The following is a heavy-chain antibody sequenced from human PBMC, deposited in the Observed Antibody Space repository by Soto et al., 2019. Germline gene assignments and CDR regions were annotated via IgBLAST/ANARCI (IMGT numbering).Heavy chain of an antibody. CDR2: IYTGGGT. Sequence: GGSLRLSCAASGLTVSSNYMNWVRQAPGKGLEWVSLIYTGGGTYYADSVKGRFTVSRDNSKNTLYLQLNSLRAEDTAVYYCARMGQWRVPGDYYYGMDVWGQGTSVTVSS. J-gene: IGHJ6*02. V-gene: IGHV3-53*01. CDR3: ARMGQWRVPGDYYYGMDV. CDR1: GLTVSSNY. D-gene: IGHD6-19*01.